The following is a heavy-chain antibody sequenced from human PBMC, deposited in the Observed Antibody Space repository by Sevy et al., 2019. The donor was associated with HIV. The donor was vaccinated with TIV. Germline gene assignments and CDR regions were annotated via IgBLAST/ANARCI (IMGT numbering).Heavy chain of an antibody. Sequence: GGSLRLSCVASGINFKTYKINWVRQTPGKGLEWVSSISFNGNYIYYADFAKGRFTISRDNARNSLYLQMISLTAEDTAVYYCATSSGWALDYWGQGTLVTVSS. D-gene: IGHD6-19*01. CDR1: GINFKTYK. CDR3: ATSSGWALDY. J-gene: IGHJ4*02. CDR2: ISFNGNYI. V-gene: IGHV3-21*01.